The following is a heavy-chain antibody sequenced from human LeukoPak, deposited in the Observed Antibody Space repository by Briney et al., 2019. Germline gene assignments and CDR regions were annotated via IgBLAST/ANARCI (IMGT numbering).Heavy chain of an antibody. CDR1: GFTFSSYW. CDR2: INSDGSST. CDR3: ARDGPVNRYDILTGYYPGVFGPPRDYYYYGMDV. V-gene: IGHV3-74*01. D-gene: IGHD3-9*01. J-gene: IGHJ6*04. Sequence: GGSLRLSCAASGFTFSSYWMHWVRQAPGKGLVWVSRINSDGSSTSYADSVKGRFTISRDNAKNTLYLQMNSLRAEDTAVYYCARDGPVNRYDILTGYYPGVFGPPRDYYYYGMDVWGKGTTVTVSS.